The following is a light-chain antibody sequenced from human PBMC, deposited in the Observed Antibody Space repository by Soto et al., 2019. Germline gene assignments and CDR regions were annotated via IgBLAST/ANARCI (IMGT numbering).Light chain of an antibody. Sequence: QSALTQPASVSGSPGQSITISCTGTSSDVGGYNYVSWYQLHPGKAPKLMIYDVSNRPSGVSSRFSGSKSGNTASLTISGLQAEDEADYYCSSYTSSNTLYLFGTGTKLTVL. CDR2: DVS. V-gene: IGLV2-14*01. J-gene: IGLJ1*01. CDR1: SSDVGGYNY. CDR3: SSYTSSNTLYL.